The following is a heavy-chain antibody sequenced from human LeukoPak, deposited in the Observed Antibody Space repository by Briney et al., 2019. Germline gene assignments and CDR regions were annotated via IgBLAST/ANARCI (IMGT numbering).Heavy chain of an antibody. CDR1: GYSISSGYY. CDR3: ARYGIVVVPAAIKRNWFDP. D-gene: IGHD2-2*01. J-gene: IGHJ5*02. V-gene: IGHV4-38-2*01. Sequence: SETLSLTCAVSGYSISSGYYWGWIRQPPGKGLEWIGSIYHSGSTYYNPSLKSRVTISVDTSKNQFSLKLSSVTAADTAVYYCARYGIVVVPAAIKRNWFDPWGQGTLVTVSS. CDR2: IYHSGST.